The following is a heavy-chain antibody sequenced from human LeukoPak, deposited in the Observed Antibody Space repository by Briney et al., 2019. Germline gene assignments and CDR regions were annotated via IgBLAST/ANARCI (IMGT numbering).Heavy chain of an antibody. D-gene: IGHD2-21*01. CDR2: ISGSGGST. J-gene: IGHJ4*02. V-gene: IGHV3-23*01. CDR1: GITLSNYG. Sequence: GGSLRLSCAVSGITLSNYGMSWVRQAPGKGLEWVAGISGSGGSTNYADPVKGRFTLSRDNPTNTLFLQMHSLRAEDTAVYFCAKRGVVIRVILVGFHREAYYFDSWGQGALVTVSS. CDR3: AKRGVVIRVILVGFHREAYYFDS.